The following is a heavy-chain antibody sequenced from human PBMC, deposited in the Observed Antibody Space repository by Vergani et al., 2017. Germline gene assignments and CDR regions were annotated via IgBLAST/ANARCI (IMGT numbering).Heavy chain of an antibody. V-gene: IGHV4-4*07. J-gene: IGHJ6*02. D-gene: IGHD3-3*01. CDR3: ARGPPDYDFWSGYYYYGMDV. Sequence: QVQLQESGPGLVKPSETLSLTCTVSGGSISSYYWSWIRQPAGKGLEWIGRIYTSGSTNYNPSLKSRVTMSVDTSKNQFSLKLSSVTAADTAVYYCARGPPDYDFWSGYYYYGMDVWGQGTTVTVSS. CDR1: GGSISSYY. CDR2: IYTSGST.